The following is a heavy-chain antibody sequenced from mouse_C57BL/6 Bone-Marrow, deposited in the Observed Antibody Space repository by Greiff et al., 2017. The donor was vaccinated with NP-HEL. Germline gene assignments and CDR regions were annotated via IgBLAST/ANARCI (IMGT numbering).Heavy chain of an antibody. CDR2: IYPRSGNT. J-gene: IGHJ2*01. D-gene: IGHD1-1*01. CDR1: GYTFTSYG. V-gene: IGHV1-81*01. Sequence: VQLQQSGAELARPGASVKLSCKASGYTFTSYGISWVKQRTGQGLEWIGEIYPRSGNTYYNEKFKGKATLTADKSSSTAYMELRSLTSEDSAVYFCARHYYGSSYGRNYFDYWGQGTTLTVSS. CDR3: ARHYYGSSYGRNYFDY.